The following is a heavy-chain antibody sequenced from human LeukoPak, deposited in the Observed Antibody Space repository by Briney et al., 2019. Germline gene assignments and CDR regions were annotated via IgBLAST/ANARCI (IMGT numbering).Heavy chain of an antibody. J-gene: IGHJ4*02. CDR2: INPNSGGT. Sequence: GASVKVSCKASGYTFTGYYMHWVRQAPGQGLEWMEWINPNSGGTNYAQKFQGRVTMTRDTSISTAYMELSRLRSDDTAVYYCARDRGYNTTYYFDYWGQGTLVTVSS. D-gene: IGHD5-24*01. V-gene: IGHV1-2*02. CDR1: GYTFTGYY. CDR3: ARDRGYNTTYYFDY.